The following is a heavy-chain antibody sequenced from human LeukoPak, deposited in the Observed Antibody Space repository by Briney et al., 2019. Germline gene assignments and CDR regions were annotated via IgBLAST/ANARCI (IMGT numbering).Heavy chain of an antibody. Sequence: SETLSLTCTVSGGSISSGSYFWSWIRQPAGKGLEWIGRIYTSGSTNYNPSLKSRVTISVDTSKNQFSLKLSSVTAADTAVYYCARVQSRLSWFDPWGQGTLVTVSS. CDR2: IYTSGST. CDR1: GGSISSGSYF. V-gene: IGHV4-61*02. CDR3: ARVQSRLSWFDP. J-gene: IGHJ5*02.